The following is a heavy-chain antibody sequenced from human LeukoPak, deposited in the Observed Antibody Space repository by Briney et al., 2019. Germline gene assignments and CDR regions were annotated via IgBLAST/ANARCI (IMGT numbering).Heavy chain of an antibody. CDR1: GYTFTSYY. CDR3: ASEQPTVTTGNFDY. Sequence: ASVKVSCKASGYTFTSYYMHGVRQAPGQGLEWMGIINPSGGSTSYAQKFQGRGTMTRDTSTSTLYMELSSLRSEDTAVYYCASEQPTVTTGNFDYWGQGTLVTVSS. V-gene: IGHV1-46*01. CDR2: INPSGGST. J-gene: IGHJ4*02. D-gene: IGHD4-17*01.